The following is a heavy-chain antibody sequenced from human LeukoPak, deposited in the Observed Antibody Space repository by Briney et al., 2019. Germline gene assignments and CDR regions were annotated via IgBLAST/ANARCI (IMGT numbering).Heavy chain of an antibody. D-gene: IGHD2-15*01. CDR1: GFTFSAYA. J-gene: IGHJ4*02. CDR2: ISRSSNNT. Sequence: GGSLRLSCAASGFTFSAYAMSWVRQAPGKGLEWVSTISRSSNNTYYADSVKGRFTISRDNSRTTLSLQMNSLRGDDTAVYYCAKGPLYCSGSSCYSVDYWGQGTLVTVSS. V-gene: IGHV3-23*01. CDR3: AKGPLYCSGSSCYSVDY.